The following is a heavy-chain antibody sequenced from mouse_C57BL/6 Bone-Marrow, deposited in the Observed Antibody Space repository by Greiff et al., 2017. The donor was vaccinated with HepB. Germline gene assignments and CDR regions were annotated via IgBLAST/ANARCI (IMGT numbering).Heavy chain of an antibody. V-gene: IGHV10-1*01. CDR3: VRHGNDYDGFAY. J-gene: IGHJ3*01. D-gene: IGHD2-4*01. CDR1: GFSFNTYA. CDR2: IRSKSNNYAT. Sequence: DVQLVESGGGLVQPKGSLKLSCAASGFSFNTYAMNWVRQAPGKGLEWVARIRSKSNNYATYYADSVKDRFTISRDDSESMLYLQMNNLKTEDTAMYYCVRHGNDYDGFAYWGQGTLVTVSA.